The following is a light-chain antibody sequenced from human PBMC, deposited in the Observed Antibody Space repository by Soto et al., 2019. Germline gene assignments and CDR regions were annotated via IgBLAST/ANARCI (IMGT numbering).Light chain of an antibody. CDR3: QQYGTSGT. CDR1: QSVGTY. Sequence: IVLTQSPATLSLSPGERATLYCRASQSVGTYLAWYQQKPGQAPRLLIYDASNRATGIPARFSGSGSGTDFTLTISRLEPEDSAVYYCQQYGTSGTFGQGTRLEIK. V-gene: IGKV3-11*01. J-gene: IGKJ5*01. CDR2: DAS.